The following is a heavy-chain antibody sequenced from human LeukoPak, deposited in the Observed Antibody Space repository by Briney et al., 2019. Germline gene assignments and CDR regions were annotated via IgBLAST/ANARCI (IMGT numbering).Heavy chain of an antibody. CDR2: VGRSGTDT. CDR3: VKHSGGVYGNSDS. CDR1: GFTFSSYA. J-gene: IGHJ4*02. V-gene: IGHV3-23*01. Sequence: GGSLRCSCVASGFTFSSYAVSWFRQAPGKGLEWVSTVGRSGTDTYYADSVRGRFTISKDSSKNTLQMNSLSAEDTAIYYCVKHSGGVYGNSDSWGQGILVTVSS. D-gene: IGHD1-1*01.